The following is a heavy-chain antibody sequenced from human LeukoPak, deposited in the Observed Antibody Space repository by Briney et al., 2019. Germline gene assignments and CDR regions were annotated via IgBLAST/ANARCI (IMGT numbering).Heavy chain of an antibody. Sequence: PGGSLRLSCAASGFSFSTSWMHWVRQAPGKGLVWVSRINSESSSIYADSVKGRFTISRDNAKNTLYLQMNSLRAEDTAVYYCARGGDFWSGYSRGYYMDVWGKGTTVTVSS. CDR2: INSESSS. CDR3: ARGGDFWSGYSRGYYMDV. CDR1: GFSFSTSW. V-gene: IGHV3-74*01. J-gene: IGHJ6*03. D-gene: IGHD3-3*01.